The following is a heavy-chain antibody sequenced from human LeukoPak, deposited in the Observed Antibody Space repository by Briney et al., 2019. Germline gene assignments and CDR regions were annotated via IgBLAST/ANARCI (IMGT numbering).Heavy chain of an antibody. V-gene: IGHV3-30*03. CDR2: ISYDGSNK. CDR1: GFTFSSYG. CDR3: ARDKPKQQLDI. J-gene: IGHJ4*02. Sequence: PGGSLRLSCAASGFTFSSYGMHWVRQAPGKGLEWVAVISYDGSNKYYADSVKGRFTISRDNSKNTLYLQMNSLRAEDTAVYYCARDKPKQQLDIWGQGTLVTVSS. D-gene: IGHD6-13*01.